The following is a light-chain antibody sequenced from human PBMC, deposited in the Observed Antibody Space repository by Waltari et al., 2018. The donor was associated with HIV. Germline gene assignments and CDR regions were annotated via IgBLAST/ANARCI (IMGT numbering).Light chain of an antibody. V-gene: IGLV2-14*03. CDR1: NSGH. CDR2: DVN. Sequence: QSALTQPASLSGSPGQTITISCSGSNSGHVSWYQKRPGEAPRLIIFDVNNRPSWISHRLSGSKSANTASLTISGLQSDDESDYFCASHTSANILVFGGGTRVTVL. J-gene: IGLJ2*01. CDR3: ASHTSANILV.